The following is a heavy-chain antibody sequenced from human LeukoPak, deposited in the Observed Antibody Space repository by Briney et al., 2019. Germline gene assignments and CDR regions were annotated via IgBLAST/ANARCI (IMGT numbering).Heavy chain of an antibody. V-gene: IGHV4-34*01. D-gene: IGHD3-22*01. Sequence: PSETLSLTCAVYGGSFSGYYWSWIRQPPGKGLEWIGEINHSGSTNYNPSLKSRVTISVDTSKSQFSLKLSSVTAADTAVYYCARGPLLDYYDSSGYYFDYWGQGTLVTVSS. CDR3: ARGPLLDYYDSSGYYFDY. CDR2: INHSGST. J-gene: IGHJ4*02. CDR1: GGSFSGYY.